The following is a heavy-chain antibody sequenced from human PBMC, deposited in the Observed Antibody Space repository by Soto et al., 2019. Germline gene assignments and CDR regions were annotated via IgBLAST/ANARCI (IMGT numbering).Heavy chain of an antibody. CDR3: AKDRPPIPVVVRPPFDY. CDR2: ISGSGGST. D-gene: IGHD3-22*01. Sequence: GGSLRLSCAASGFTSSSYAMSWVRQAPGKGLEWVSAISGSGGSTYYADSVKGRFTISRDNSKNTLYLQMNSLRAEDTAVYYCAKDRPPIPVVVRPPFDYWGQGTLVTVSS. J-gene: IGHJ4*02. CDR1: GFTSSSYA. V-gene: IGHV3-23*01.